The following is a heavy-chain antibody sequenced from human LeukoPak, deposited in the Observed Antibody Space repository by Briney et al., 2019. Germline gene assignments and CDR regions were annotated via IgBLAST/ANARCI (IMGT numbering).Heavy chain of an antibody. V-gene: IGHV4-39*07. J-gene: IGHJ4*02. Sequence: SETLSLACAVSGGSISSNSYYWGWIRQPPGKGLEWIGSIYYSGRTDYGPSLKSRVTMSVDTSKNQFSLKMSYVTAADTGVYYCARGYCRDDICQVFPYWGQGTLVTVSS. CDR3: ARGYCRDDICQVFPY. CDR2: IYYSGRT. D-gene: IGHD2-21*02. CDR1: GGSISSNSYY.